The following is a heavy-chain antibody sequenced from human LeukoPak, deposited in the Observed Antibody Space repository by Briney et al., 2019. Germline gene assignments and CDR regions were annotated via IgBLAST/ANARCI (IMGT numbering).Heavy chain of an antibody. V-gene: IGHV1-8*01. Sequence: GASVPVSCQASVYTFISYYINWVGQASRQGREGVGWRSPNCGNRAYAPKFQGRVTMTRDTSTSTAYMELSSLDYDDTAVDYCARGLPTRGSSWFEPWGQGTLVTVSS. J-gene: IGHJ5*02. D-gene: IGHD3-10*01. CDR1: VYTFISYY. CDR2: RSPNCGNR. CDR3: ARGLPTRGSSWFEP.